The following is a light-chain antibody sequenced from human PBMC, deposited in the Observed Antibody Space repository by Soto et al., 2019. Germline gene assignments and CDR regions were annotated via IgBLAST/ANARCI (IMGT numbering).Light chain of an antibody. CDR2: AAS. Sequence: ELVLTQSPATLSLSPGEGATLSFRASQSVSSYLAWSQQKPGQAPMLLIDAASTRATGIPARFSGSGSGTDFNLNISILEPEAVALYYCQQRRNWPVPFGLGTKVE. V-gene: IGKV3-11*01. CDR1: QSVSSY. J-gene: IGKJ1*01. CDR3: QQRRNWPVP.